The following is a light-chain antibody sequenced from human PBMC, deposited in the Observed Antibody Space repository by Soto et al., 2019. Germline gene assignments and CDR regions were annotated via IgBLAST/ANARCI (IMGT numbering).Light chain of an antibody. Sequence: DVQMTQSPSSLSASIGARVTITCQASQDIRKYLNWYQQKPGKAPDLLIHDASNLETGVPSRFSGSGSRTLFSFTISSLQPDDIATYYCQQYDKLVTFGRGTK. J-gene: IGKJ1*01. CDR2: DAS. CDR3: QQYDKLVT. CDR1: QDIRKY. V-gene: IGKV1-33*01.